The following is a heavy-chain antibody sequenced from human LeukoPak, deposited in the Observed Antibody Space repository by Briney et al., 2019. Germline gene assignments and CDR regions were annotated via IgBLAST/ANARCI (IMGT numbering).Heavy chain of an antibody. CDR1: GGSLSGYS. D-gene: IGHD3-22*01. J-gene: IGHJ3*02. CDR3: ARVRYDSSGYYSPHDAFDI. Sequence: SETLSLTCAVYGGSLSGYSWSWIRQPPGKRLEYIGEINHSGSTNYKPSLKSRVTISVDTSKNQFSLKLSSVTAADTAVYYCARVRYDSSGYYSPHDAFDIWGQGTMVTVSS. V-gene: IGHV4-34*01. CDR2: INHSGST.